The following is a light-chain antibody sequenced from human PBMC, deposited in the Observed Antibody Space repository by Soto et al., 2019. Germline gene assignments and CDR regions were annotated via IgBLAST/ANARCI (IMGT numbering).Light chain of an antibody. CDR1: QSVSIN. Sequence: TVLTQSPATLSVSPGERASLSCRASQSVSINLAWYQQKPGQAPGLLIYGASTRATGIPARFSGSGSGTEFTLTISRLEPEDFAVYYCQQYGSSPLTFGGGTKVDIK. V-gene: IGKV3-15*01. J-gene: IGKJ4*01. CDR3: QQYGSSPLT. CDR2: GAS.